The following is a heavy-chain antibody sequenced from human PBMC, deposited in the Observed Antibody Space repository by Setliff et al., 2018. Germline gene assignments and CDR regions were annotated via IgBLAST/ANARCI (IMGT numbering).Heavy chain of an antibody. CDR2: IYYKGNS. CDR1: GDSFSSATHY. J-gene: IGHJ5*02. D-gene: IGHD3-10*01. Sequence: PSETLSLTCSVSGDSFSSATHYWGWIRQTPGRGLEWIGHIYYKGNSYYNPSLESRVTLSADTSKNQFSLKLSSVTAADTAIYYCARGSEFYYGSGTIDLWGQGTLVTAPQ. V-gene: IGHV4-39*07. CDR3: ARGSEFYYGSGTIDL.